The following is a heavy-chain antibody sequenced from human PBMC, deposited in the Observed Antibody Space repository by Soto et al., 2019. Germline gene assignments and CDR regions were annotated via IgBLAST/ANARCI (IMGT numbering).Heavy chain of an antibody. CDR2: IYHSGST. J-gene: IGHJ6*02. CDR1: GGSISSYY. CDR3: ARAPMGYGMDV. Sequence: SETLSLTCTVSGGSISSYYWSWIRQPPGKGLEWIGYIYHSGSTYYNPSLKSRVTISVDRSKNQFSLKLSSVTAADTAVYYCARAPMGYGMDVWGQGTTVTVSS. V-gene: IGHV4-59*12.